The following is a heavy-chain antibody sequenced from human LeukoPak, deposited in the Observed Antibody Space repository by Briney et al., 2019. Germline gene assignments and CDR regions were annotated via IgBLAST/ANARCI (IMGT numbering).Heavy chain of an antibody. CDR2: INQDGSEK. D-gene: IGHD6-19*01. J-gene: IGHJ4*02. CDR1: GFTFSNYW. CDR3: ARERRGSSGWYYFDY. Sequence: GGSLRLSCAASGFTFSNYWMNWVRQAPGKGLEWVANINQDGSEKYYVDSVKGRFTISRDNAKNSLDLQMNSLRAEDTAVYYFARERRGSSGWYYFDYWGQGTLVTVSS. V-gene: IGHV3-7*01.